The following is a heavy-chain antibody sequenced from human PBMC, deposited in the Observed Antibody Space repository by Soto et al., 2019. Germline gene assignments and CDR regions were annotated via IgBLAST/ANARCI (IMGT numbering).Heavy chain of an antibody. D-gene: IGHD3-22*01. Sequence: GGSLRLSCAASGFTFSSYWMSWVRQAPGKGLEWVANIKQDGSEKYYVDSVKGRFTISRDNAKNSLYLQMNSLRAEDTAVYYCAREYYYDSSGPRFDLWGQGTLVTVSS. CDR3: AREYYYDSSGPRFDL. J-gene: IGHJ5*02. CDR1: GFTFSSYW. CDR2: IKQDGSEK. V-gene: IGHV3-7*03.